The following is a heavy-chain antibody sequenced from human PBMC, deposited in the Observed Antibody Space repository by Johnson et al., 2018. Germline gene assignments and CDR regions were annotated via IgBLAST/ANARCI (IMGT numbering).Heavy chain of an antibody. Sequence: VQLQESGGGLVQPGGSLRLSCAASGFTFSSYWMHWVRQAPRKGLVWVSRINSAGSSTSYADSVKGRFTISTDNAKNTLYLQMYSLRAEDTPVYYCARVRGYSSSHYYCYGMDVWGQGTTGTVSS. CDR3: ARVRGYSSSHYYCYGMDV. CDR1: GFTFSSYW. D-gene: IGHD6-6*01. V-gene: IGHV3-74*01. J-gene: IGHJ6*02. CDR2: INSAGSST.